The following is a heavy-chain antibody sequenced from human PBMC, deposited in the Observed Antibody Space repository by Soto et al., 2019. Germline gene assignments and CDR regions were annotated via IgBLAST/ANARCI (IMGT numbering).Heavy chain of an antibody. V-gene: IGHV3-33*01. D-gene: IGHD6-19*01. J-gene: IGHJ4*02. CDR2: IWYDGSNK. Sequence: GGSLRLSCASSGVTFSSYGMHWVRQAPGKGLEWVAVIWYDGSNKYYADSVKGRFTISRDNSKNTLYLQMNSLRAEDTTVYYCARDMGRQSAVAGIFDYWGQGTLVTVSS. CDR3: ARDMGRQSAVAGIFDY. CDR1: GVTFSSYG.